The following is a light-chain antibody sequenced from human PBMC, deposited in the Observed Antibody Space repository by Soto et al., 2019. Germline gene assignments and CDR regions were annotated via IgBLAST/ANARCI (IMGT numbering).Light chain of an antibody. V-gene: IGLV2-14*03. CDR1: SRDVGAFNY. CDR2: DVS. J-gene: IGLJ1*01. Sequence: QSALTKPASGSGSHGQAITISCSGTSRDVGAFNYVSGYQQHPGKAPKLMIYDVSNRPSGVSNRFSGSKSGNTASLTISGLRSEDEADYYCNSYTSNNTYVFGTGTKLTVL. CDR3: NSYTSNNTYV.